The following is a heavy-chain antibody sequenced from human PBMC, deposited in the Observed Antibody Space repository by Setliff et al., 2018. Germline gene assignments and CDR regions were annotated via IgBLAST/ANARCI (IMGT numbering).Heavy chain of an antibody. D-gene: IGHD2-8*02. J-gene: IGHJ4*02. CDR1: GYTFAGYY. Sequence: GASVKVSCKTSGYTFAGYYMHWVRQTPGQGLEWMGRINPIGGGADYAQKFQGRVTMTTDTSTGAAYMEVRSLRSDDTAVYYCARVTGGYFRPDFDYWGQGTLVTVSS. V-gene: IGHV1-2*02. CDR2: INPIGGGA. CDR3: ARVTGGYFRPDFDY.